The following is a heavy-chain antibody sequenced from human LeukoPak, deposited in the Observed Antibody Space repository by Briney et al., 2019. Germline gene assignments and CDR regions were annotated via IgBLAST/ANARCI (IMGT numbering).Heavy chain of an antibody. CDR1: GGTFSSYA. CDR2: IIPTLGIA. D-gene: IGHD2-15*01. V-gene: IGHV1-69*04. CDR3: ARERRASDIVVVVAATGGFDP. Sequence: SVKVSCKASGGTFSSYAISWVRQAPGQGLEWMGRIIPTLGIANYAQKFQGRVTITADKSTSTAYMELSSLRSEDTAVYYCARERRASDIVVVVAATGGFDPWGQGTLVTVSS. J-gene: IGHJ5*02.